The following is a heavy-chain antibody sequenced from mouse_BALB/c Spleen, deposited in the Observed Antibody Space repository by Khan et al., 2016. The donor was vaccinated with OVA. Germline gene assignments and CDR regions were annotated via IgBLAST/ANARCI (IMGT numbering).Heavy chain of an antibody. J-gene: IGHJ3*01. Sequence: QVQLQQSGPELVRPGVSVKISCKGSGYTFTDYAMHWVKQSNAKSLEWIGVISTHYGNVDSNQKFKGKATMTVDNYYNKAYMELARFTSEDPAIYYCARGSGTDSFAYWGQGTLVTVSA. CDR2: ISTHYGNV. CDR3: ARGSGTDSFAY. V-gene: IGHV1S137*01. CDR1: GYTFTDYA. D-gene: IGHD1-3*01.